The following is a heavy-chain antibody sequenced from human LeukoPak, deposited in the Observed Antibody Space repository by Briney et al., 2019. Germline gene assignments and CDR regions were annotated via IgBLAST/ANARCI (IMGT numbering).Heavy chain of an antibody. CDR3: GRTDCSGGSWYSSDN. Sequence: PSETLSLTCTVSGGSISSYYWSWIRQPAGKGLEWIGRFYASGSATYNPSLKSRVTMSVDTSKNQLSLKVYSVTAADTAVYYCGRTDCSGGSWYSSDNWGQGTLVTVSS. V-gene: IGHV4-4*07. CDR2: FYASGSA. J-gene: IGHJ4*02. CDR1: GGSISSYY. D-gene: IGHD2-15*01.